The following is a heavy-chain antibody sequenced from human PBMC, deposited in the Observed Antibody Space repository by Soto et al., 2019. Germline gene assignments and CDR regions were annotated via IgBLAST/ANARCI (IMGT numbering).Heavy chain of an antibody. D-gene: IGHD6-25*01. CDR3: AKAEWYSSGWKYYFDY. Sequence: EVQVLESGGGLVQPGGSLRLSCAASGFTFSSYAMSWVRQAPGKGLEWVSAIGGSGGLTYYADSVKGRFTISRDNSKNTMYLQMNSLRADDTAVYYCAKAEWYSSGWKYYFDYWGQGTLVTVSS. CDR1: GFTFSSYA. V-gene: IGHV3-23*01. J-gene: IGHJ4*02. CDR2: IGGSGGLT.